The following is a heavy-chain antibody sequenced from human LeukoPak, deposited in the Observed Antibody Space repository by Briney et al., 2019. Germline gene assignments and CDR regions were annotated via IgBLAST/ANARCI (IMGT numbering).Heavy chain of an antibody. CDR1: GGSMSSYY. J-gene: IGHJ1*01. D-gene: IGHD1-14*01. V-gene: IGHV4-59*08. Sequence: PSETLSLTCTVSGGSMSSYYGMWMRQPLGEGREGIGYIYYSGSTNYNPSLKSRVTISVDTSKNQFSLKLTSVTAADTAVYYCARHPASNREYFQHWGQGTLVTVSS. CDR2: IYYSGST. CDR3: ARHPASNREYFQH.